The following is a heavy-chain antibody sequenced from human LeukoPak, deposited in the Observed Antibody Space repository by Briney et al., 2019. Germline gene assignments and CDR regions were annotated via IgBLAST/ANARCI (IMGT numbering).Heavy chain of an antibody. Sequence: SGTLSLTCAVYGGSFSGYYWSWIRQPPGKGLEWIGEINHSGSTNYNPSLKSRVTISVDTSKNQFSLKLSSVTAADTAVYYCARGGRALGRYSNYLYNWFDPWGQGTLVTVSS. V-gene: IGHV4-34*01. J-gene: IGHJ5*02. CDR3: ARGGRALGRYSNYLYNWFDP. CDR1: GGSFSGYY. CDR2: INHSGST. D-gene: IGHD4-11*01.